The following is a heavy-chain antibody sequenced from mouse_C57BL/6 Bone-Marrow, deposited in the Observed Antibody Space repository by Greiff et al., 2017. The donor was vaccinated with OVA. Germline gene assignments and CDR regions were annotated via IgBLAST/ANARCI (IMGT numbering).Heavy chain of an antibody. CDR1: GYTFTDYY. J-gene: IGHJ2*01. Sequence: VQLQQSGPELVKPGASVKISCKASGYTFTDYYMNWVKQSPGQSLEWIGDINPNNGGTSYNQKFKGKATLTVDKSSSTAYMELRSLTSEDAAVYYCARGGSGTDYWGQGTTLTVSS. V-gene: IGHV1-26*01. CDR3: ARGGSGTDY. D-gene: IGHD1-1*01. CDR2: INPNNGGT.